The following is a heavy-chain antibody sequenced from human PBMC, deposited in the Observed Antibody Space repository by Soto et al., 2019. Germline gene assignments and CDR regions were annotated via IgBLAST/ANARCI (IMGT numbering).Heavy chain of an antibody. CDR2: IYGGGDT. V-gene: IGHV3-53*02. J-gene: IGHJ5*02. CDR1: GITVSSRY. CDR3: VRERAAYWFDP. Sequence: EVQLVETGGGLIQPGGSLRLSCEVSGITVSSRYMSWVRQAPGKGLEWVAVIYGGGDTYYADSVKGRFTISRDNFNNTLYLQMSRLRVEDTARYFCVRERAAYWFDPWGQGTLVTVSS.